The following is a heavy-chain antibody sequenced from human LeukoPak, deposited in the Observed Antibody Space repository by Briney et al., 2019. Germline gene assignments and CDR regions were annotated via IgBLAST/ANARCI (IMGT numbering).Heavy chain of an antibody. D-gene: IGHD2-8*01. Sequence: SQTLSLTCTVSGGSISSYYWSWIRQHPGKGLEWSGYIYYSGSTNYNPSLKSRVTISVDTSKNQFSLRLSSVTAADTAVYYCARIGYCTNGVCSDYFDYWGQGTLVTVSS. CDR1: GGSISSYY. V-gene: IGHV4-59*01. J-gene: IGHJ4*02. CDR2: IYYSGST. CDR3: ARIGYCTNGVCSDYFDY.